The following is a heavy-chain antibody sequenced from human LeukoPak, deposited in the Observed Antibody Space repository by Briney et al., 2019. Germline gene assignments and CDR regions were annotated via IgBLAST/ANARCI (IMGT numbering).Heavy chain of an antibody. CDR2: IYYSGST. V-gene: IGHV4-59*01. CDR3: ARVVAGPPADYFDY. J-gene: IGHJ4*02. Sequence: SETLSLTCTVSGGSISSYYWSWIRQPPGKGLEWIGYIYYSGSTNYNPSLKSRVTISVDTSKNQFSLKLSSVTAADTAVYYCARVVAGPPADYFDYWGQGTLVTVSS. CDR1: GGSISSYY. D-gene: IGHD6-19*01.